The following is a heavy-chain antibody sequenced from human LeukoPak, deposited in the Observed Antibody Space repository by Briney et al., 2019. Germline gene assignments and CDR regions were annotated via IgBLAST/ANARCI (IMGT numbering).Heavy chain of an antibody. Sequence: GGSLRLSCAASGFPFTSSAMQWVRQARGQRLEWIGWIVVGSGNTNYAQKFQERVTITRDMSTRTAYMELSSLRSEDTAVYYCAAGTTETPGYWGQGTLVTVSS. CDR1: GFPFTSSA. CDR3: AAGTTETPGY. CDR2: IVVGSGNT. J-gene: IGHJ4*02. V-gene: IGHV1-58*02. D-gene: IGHD4-11*01.